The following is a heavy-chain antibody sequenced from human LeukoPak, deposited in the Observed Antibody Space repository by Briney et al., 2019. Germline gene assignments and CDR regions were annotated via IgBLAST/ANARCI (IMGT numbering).Heavy chain of an antibody. CDR3: ASPSNKYYYDSSGYYEFDY. CDR1: GYSFTSHY. V-gene: IGHV1-46*01. D-gene: IGHD3-22*01. J-gene: IGHJ4*02. Sequence: ASVKVSCKASGYSFTSHYMHWVRQAPGQGLEWLGLINPSGSSTLYAQKFQGRVTMTRDMSTTTDYMELSSLRSEDTAVYYCASPSNKYYYDSSGYYEFDYWGQGTLVTVSS. CDR2: INPSGSST.